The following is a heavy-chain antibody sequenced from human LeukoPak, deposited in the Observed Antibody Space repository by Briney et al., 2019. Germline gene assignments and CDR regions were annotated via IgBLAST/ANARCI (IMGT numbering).Heavy chain of an antibody. Sequence: SETLSLTCTVSGYSISSGYYWGWIRQPPGKGLEWIGGIYHSGGTYYNPSLKSRVTISVDTSKNQFSLKLSSVTAADTAVYYCASLIVVVPAAITGDAFDIWGQGTMVTVSS. D-gene: IGHD2-2*02. V-gene: IGHV4-38-2*02. CDR3: ASLIVVVPAAITGDAFDI. CDR2: IYHSGGT. J-gene: IGHJ3*02. CDR1: GYSISSGYY.